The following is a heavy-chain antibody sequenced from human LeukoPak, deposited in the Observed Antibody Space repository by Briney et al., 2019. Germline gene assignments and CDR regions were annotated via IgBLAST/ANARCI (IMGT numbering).Heavy chain of an antibody. D-gene: IGHD2-15*01. V-gene: IGHV1-46*01. CDR1: GYTFTIYY. CDR3: ARVNRVVAATHQDDAFDI. Sequence: GASVKVSCKASGYTFTIYYMHWVRQAPGQGLEWMGMINPSGGSTSYAKKFQGRVTMTRDTSTSTVYMELSSLRSEDTAVYYCARVNRVVAATHQDDAFDIWGQGTMVTVSS. J-gene: IGHJ3*02. CDR2: INPSGGST.